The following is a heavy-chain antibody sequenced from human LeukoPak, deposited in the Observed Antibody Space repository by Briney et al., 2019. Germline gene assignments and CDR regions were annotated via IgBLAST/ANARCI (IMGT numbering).Heavy chain of an antibody. CDR2: TNPDGSGR. D-gene: IGHD2-21*01. CDR1: GFIFDNHG. J-gene: IGHJ4*02. V-gene: IGHV3-74*01. Sequence: GGSLRLSCAASGFIFDNHGMSWVRQAPEKGLVWVSRTNPDGSGRDYADSVKGRFTISRDNSKNTLYLQMNSLRAEDTAIYYCAKDRTPNLFAATIDYWGQGTLVTVSS. CDR3: AKDRTPNLFAATIDY.